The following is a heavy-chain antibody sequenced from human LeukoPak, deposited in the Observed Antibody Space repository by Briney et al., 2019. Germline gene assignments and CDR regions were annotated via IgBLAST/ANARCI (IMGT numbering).Heavy chain of an antibody. CDR2: INYSGDT. D-gene: IGHD2-21*01. Sequence: PSETLSLTCTVSGGSISDYYWSWIRQPPGKGLEWIAYINYSGDTDYNYNPSLKSRLTMSVDTSKNQFSLKLSSVTAADTAVYYCARDPNSALWGQGTLVTVSS. V-gene: IGHV4-59*12. CDR1: GGSISDYY. CDR3: ARDPNSAL. J-gene: IGHJ4*02.